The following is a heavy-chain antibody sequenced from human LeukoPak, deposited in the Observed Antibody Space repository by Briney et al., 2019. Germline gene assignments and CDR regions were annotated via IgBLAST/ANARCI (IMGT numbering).Heavy chain of an antibody. J-gene: IGHJ3*02. Sequence: GGSLRLSCAASGFTFSSYAMSWVRQAPGKGLEWVSAIIGSGGSTYYADSVKGRFTISRDNSKNTLYMQMTRLRAEDTAVYYCEKGGYYLGDAFDIWGQGTMVTVSS. CDR3: EKGGYYLGDAFDI. V-gene: IGHV3-23*01. CDR2: IIGSGGST. CDR1: GFTFSSYA. D-gene: IGHD3-22*01.